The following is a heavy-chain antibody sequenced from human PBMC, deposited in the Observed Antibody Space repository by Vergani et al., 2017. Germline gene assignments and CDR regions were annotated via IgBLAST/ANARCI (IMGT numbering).Heavy chain of an antibody. CDR2: INHSGST. CDR3: ARGDSSVVVLFGELSRYNWFDP. J-gene: IGHJ5*02. Sequence: QVQLQQWGAGLLKPSETLSLTCAVYGGSFSGYYWSWIRQPPGKGLEWIGEINHSGSTNYNPSLKSRDTISVDTSKNQFSLKLSSVTAADTAVYYCARGDSSVVVLFGELSRYNWFDPWGQGTLVTVSS. V-gene: IGHV4-34*01. CDR1: GGSFSGYY. D-gene: IGHD3-10*02.